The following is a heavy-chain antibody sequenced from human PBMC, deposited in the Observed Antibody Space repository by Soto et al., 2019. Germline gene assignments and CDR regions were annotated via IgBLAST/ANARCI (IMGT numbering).Heavy chain of an antibody. Sequence: QVPLQESGPGLVKPSETLSLTCTVSGGSISSYYWSWIRQPPGKGLEWIGYIYYSGSTNYNPSLKSRVTISVDTSKNQFSLKLSSVTAADTAVYYCARSHLIVVVPAAMEDNWFDPWGQGTLVTVSS. CDR2: IYYSGST. CDR3: ARSHLIVVVPAAMEDNWFDP. CDR1: GGSISSYY. V-gene: IGHV4-59*01. D-gene: IGHD2-2*01. J-gene: IGHJ5*02.